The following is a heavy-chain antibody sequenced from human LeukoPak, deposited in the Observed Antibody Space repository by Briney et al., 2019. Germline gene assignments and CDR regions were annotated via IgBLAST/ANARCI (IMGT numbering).Heavy chain of an antibody. CDR1: GGSISGYY. Sequence: SETLSLTCTVSGGSISGYYWSWIRQPPGKGLEWIGYISYSGSTNYNPSLMTRVTISLDTSKSQFSLKLSSVTAADTAVYYCARGDNYYESSALFDYWGQGTLVTVSS. D-gene: IGHD3-22*01. V-gene: IGHV4-59*01. CDR2: ISYSGST. CDR3: ARGDNYYESSALFDY. J-gene: IGHJ4*02.